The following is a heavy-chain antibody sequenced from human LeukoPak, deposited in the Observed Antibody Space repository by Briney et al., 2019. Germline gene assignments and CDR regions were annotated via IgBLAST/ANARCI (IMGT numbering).Heavy chain of an antibody. CDR1: GFTFNTYA. CDR2: IASDGSST. V-gene: IGHV3-74*01. D-gene: IGHD4-23*01. Sequence: GGSLRLSCAASGFTFNTYAMNWVRQAPGKGLVWVSRIASDGSSTTYADSVKGRFSISRDNAKNTLYLQMNSLRVEDTAVYYCARGRPHGNDYWGQGTLVTVSS. CDR3: ARGRPHGNDY. J-gene: IGHJ4*02.